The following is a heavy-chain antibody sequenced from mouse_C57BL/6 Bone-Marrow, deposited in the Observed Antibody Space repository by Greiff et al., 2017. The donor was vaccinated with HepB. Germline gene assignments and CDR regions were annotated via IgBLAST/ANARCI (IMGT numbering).Heavy chain of an antibody. CDR2: ISSGSSTI. Sequence: VQLQQSGGGLVKPGGSLKLSCAASGFTFSDYGMHWVRQAPEKGLEWVAYISSGSSTIYYADTVKGRFTISRDNAKNTLFLQMTSLRSEDTAMYYCARLVYWGQGTLVTVSA. J-gene: IGHJ3*01. D-gene: IGHD4-1*01. CDR1: GFTFSDYG. CDR3: ARLVY. V-gene: IGHV5-17*01.